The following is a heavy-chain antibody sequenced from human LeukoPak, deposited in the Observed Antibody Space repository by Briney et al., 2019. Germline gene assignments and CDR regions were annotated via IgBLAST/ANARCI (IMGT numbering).Heavy chain of an antibody. V-gene: IGHV4-34*01. CDR1: GGSFSGYY. Sequence: SETLSLTCAVYGGSFSGYYWSWIRQPPGKGLEWIGEINHSGSTNYNPSPKSRVTISVDTSKNQFSLKLSSVTAADTAVYYCARGPPNYYGSGSYYGWFDPWGQGTLVTVSS. D-gene: IGHD3-10*01. J-gene: IGHJ5*02. CDR2: INHSGST. CDR3: ARGPPNYYGSGSYYGWFDP.